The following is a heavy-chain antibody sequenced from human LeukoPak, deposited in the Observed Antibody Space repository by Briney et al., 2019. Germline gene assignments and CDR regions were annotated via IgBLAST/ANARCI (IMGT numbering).Heavy chain of an antibody. CDR1: GGTFSSYA. CDR2: IIPIFGTA. D-gene: IGHD6-13*01. CDR3: ARDRQQLVRGSFDY. J-gene: IGHJ4*02. V-gene: IGHV1-69*06. Sequence: ASVKVSCKASGGTFSSYAISWVRQAPGQGLEWMGGIIPIFGTANYAQKFQGRVTITADKSTSTAYMELSSLRSEDTAVYYCARDRQQLVRGSFDYWGQGTLVTVSS.